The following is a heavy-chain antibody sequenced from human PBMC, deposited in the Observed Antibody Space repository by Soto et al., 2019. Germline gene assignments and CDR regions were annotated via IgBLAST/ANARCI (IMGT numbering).Heavy chain of an antibody. CDR1: GGSINSHF. Sequence: SETLSLTCTVSGGSINSHFWTWIRQPPGTGLECIGYIHHSGRTHYNPSLKSRVTISLDTSKNQLSLKVSSVTAADTAVYYCARGAVAGTGLNWFDPWGQGTLVTVSS. CDR2: IHHSGRT. D-gene: IGHD6-19*01. CDR3: ARGAVAGTGLNWFDP. V-gene: IGHV4-59*11. J-gene: IGHJ5*02.